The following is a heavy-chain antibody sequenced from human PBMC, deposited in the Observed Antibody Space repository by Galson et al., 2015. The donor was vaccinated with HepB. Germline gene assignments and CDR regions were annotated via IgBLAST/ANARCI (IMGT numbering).Heavy chain of an antibody. J-gene: IGHJ3*02. D-gene: IGHD2-15*01. CDR1: GFTFSSYS. V-gene: IGHV3-48*01. CDR3: ARDQGYCSGGSCYNDAFDI. Sequence: RLSCAASGFTFSSYSMNWVRQAPGKGLEWVSYISSSSSTIYYADSVKGRFTISRDNAKNSLYLQMNSLRAEDTAVYYCARDQGYCSGGSCYNDAFDIWGQGTMVTVSS. CDR2: ISSSSSTI.